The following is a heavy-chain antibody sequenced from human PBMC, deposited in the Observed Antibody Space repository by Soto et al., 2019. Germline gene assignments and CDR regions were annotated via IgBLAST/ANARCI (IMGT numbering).Heavy chain of an antibody. J-gene: IGHJ4*02. Sequence: GGSLRLSCAASGFTFDDYAMHWVRQAPGKGLEWVSGISWNSGSIGYADSVKGRFTISRDNAKNSLYLQMNSLRAEGTALYYCAKAPHGSGSLTFDYWGQGTLVTVSS. V-gene: IGHV3-9*01. CDR3: AKAPHGSGSLTFDY. D-gene: IGHD3-10*01. CDR2: ISWNSGSI. CDR1: GFTFDDYA.